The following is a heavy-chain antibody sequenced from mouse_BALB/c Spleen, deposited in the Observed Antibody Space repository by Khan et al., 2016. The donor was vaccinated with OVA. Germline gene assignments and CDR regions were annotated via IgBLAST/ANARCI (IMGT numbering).Heavy chain of an antibody. CDR2: IWSGGIT. Sequence: VQLQESGPGLVQPSQSLSITCTVSGFSLTSYGVHWVRQSPGKGLEWLGVIWSGGITDYSAAFISRLSISKDNSKSHVLFKMNNLQANDTAKYSCAGNYDYDEGIAYWGQGTQVTVSA. CDR1: GFSLTSYG. CDR3: AGNYDYDEGIAY. V-gene: IGHV2-2*02. J-gene: IGHJ3*01. D-gene: IGHD2-4*01.